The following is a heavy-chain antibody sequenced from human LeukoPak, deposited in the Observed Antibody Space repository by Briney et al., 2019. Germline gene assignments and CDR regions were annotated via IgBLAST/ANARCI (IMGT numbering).Heavy chain of an antibody. CDR3: ARHRLGELSPCFDY. V-gene: IGHV1-69*06. CDR1: GGTFSSYA. D-gene: IGHD3-16*02. Sequence: SVKVSCKASGGTFSSYAISWVRQAPGQGLEWMGGIIPIFGTANYAQKFQGRVTITADKSTSTAYMELSSLRSEDTAVYYCARHRLGELSPCFDYWGQGTLVTVSS. J-gene: IGHJ4*02. CDR2: IIPIFGTA.